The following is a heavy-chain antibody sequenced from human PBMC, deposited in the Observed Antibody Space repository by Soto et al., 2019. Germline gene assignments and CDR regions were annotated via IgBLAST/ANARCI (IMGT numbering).Heavy chain of an antibody. CDR3: TRDLSSYYFDY. CDR1: GLIFSNYG. V-gene: IGHV3-33*01. CDR2: IWHDGSNK. Sequence: QVQLVESGGGVVQPGRSLRLSCAASGLIFSNYGMHWVRQAPGKGLEWVAVIWHDGSNKYYADSVKGRFTISRDNSKNPLYLQMNSLRADDTAVYYCTRDLSSYYFDYWGQGTLVTVSS. D-gene: IGHD3-10*01. J-gene: IGHJ4*02.